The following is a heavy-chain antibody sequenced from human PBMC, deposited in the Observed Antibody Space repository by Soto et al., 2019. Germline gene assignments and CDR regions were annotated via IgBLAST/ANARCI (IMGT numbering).Heavy chain of an antibody. J-gene: IGHJ3*02. Sequence: SETLSLTCTASGGSISSYYWSWIRQPPGKGLEWIGYIYYSGSTNYNPSLKSRVTISVDTSKNQFSLKLSSVTAADTAVYYCARHPPAYCGGDCYSGAFDIWGQGTTVTVSS. CDR2: IYYSGST. CDR1: GGSISSYY. CDR3: ARHPPAYCGGDCYSGAFDI. V-gene: IGHV4-59*08. D-gene: IGHD2-21*01.